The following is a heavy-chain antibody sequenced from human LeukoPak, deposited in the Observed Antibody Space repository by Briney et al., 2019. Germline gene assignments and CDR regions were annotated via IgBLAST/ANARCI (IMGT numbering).Heavy chain of an antibody. V-gene: IGHV6-1*01. CDR1: GDSVSSNNAG. CDR3: ARDHLVRGVTIFDY. CDR2: TYYRSKWYI. D-gene: IGHD3-10*01. J-gene: IGHJ4*02. Sequence: SQTLSLTCATSGDSVSSNNAGWNWVRQSPSRGLEWLGRTYYRSKWYIEYAVSVKGRITINPDTSKNQFSLQLNSVTPEDTAVYYCARDHLVRGVTIFDYWGQGTLVTVSS.